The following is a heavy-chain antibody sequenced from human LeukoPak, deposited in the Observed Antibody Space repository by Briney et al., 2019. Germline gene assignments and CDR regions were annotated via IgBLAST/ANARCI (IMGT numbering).Heavy chain of an antibody. V-gene: IGHV3-33*06. CDR1: GFTFSSYG. CDR2: IWYDGSNK. D-gene: IGHD4-23*01. Sequence: GGSLRLSCAASGFTFSSYGMHWVRQAPGKGLEWVAVIWYDGSNKYYADSVKGRFTISRDNSKNTLYLQTNSLRAEDTAVYYCAKKGGFGYGGDWYFDLWGRGTLVTVSS. J-gene: IGHJ2*01. CDR3: AKKGGFGYGGDWYFDL.